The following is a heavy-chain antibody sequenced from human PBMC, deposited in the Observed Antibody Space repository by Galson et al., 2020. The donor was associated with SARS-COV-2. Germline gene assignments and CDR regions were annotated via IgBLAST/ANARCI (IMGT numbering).Heavy chain of an antibody. J-gene: IGHJ6*02. CDR3: ARSRYSSSWYFFYYGMDV. Sequence: GGSLRLSCAASGFTFSSYGMHWVRQAPGKGLEWVAVIWYDGSNKYYADSVKGRFTISRDNSKNTLYLQINSLRAEDTAVYYCARSRYSSSWYFFYYGMDVWGQGTTVTVSS. CDR1: GFTFSSYG. V-gene: IGHV3-33*01. CDR2: IWYDGSNK. D-gene: IGHD6-13*01.